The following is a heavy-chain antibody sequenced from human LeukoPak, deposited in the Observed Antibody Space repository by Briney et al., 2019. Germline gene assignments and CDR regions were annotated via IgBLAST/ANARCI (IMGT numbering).Heavy chain of an antibody. J-gene: IGHJ3*02. V-gene: IGHV1-18*01. CDR3: ARGGLRYFDYENGFDI. CDR1: GYTFTSYG. D-gene: IGHD3-9*01. CDR2: ISGYNGHT. Sequence: ASVKVSCKASGYTFTSYGISWVRQAPGQGLEWMGWISGYNGHTNYAQNLQGRVTVTTDTSASTAYVELRSLRSDDTAVYYCARGGLRYFDYENGFDIWGQGTMVTVSS.